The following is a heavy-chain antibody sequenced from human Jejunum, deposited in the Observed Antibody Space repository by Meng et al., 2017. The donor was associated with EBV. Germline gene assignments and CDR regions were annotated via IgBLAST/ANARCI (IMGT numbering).Heavy chain of an antibody. CDR2: IYWDDEK. Sequence: QITLKESGPTLVKPXXTLTLTXTFSGFSLTTSGVGVAWIRQPPGKALEWLALIYWDDEKHYSPSLKSRLTITKDTSKNQVVLTMTNMDPVDTATYYCARRLNLAYSPGRYNCLDSWGQGSLVTVSS. CDR3: ARRLNLAYSPGRYNCLDS. J-gene: IGHJ5*01. CDR1: GFSLTTSGVG. D-gene: IGHD3-10*01. V-gene: IGHV2-5*02.